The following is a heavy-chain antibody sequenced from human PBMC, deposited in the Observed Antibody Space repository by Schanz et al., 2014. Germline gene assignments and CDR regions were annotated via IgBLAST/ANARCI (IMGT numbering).Heavy chain of an antibody. Sequence: QVQLVQSGAEVKKPGASVKVSCRASGYPFTSDDITWVRQAPGQGLEWMRWMNPNSGDTGYPRKFQDRVNMTRNTSISTAYMELNSLTSEDTAVYYCARVSMEFERGKSYYYYMDVWGRGTTVTVSS. CDR1: GYPFTSDD. V-gene: IGHV1-8*01. CDR3: ARVSMEFERGKSYYYYMDV. CDR2: MNPNSGDT. J-gene: IGHJ6*03. D-gene: IGHD3-10*01.